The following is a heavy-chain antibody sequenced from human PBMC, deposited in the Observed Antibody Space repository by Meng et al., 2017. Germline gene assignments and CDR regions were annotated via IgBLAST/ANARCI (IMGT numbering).Heavy chain of an antibody. J-gene: IGHJ4*02. Sequence: GESLKISCAASGFTFSSYSMNWVRQAPGKGLEWVSSTSSSSSYIYYADSVKGRFTISRDNAKNSLYLQMNSLRAEDTAVYYCARELRRDGYRAKFDYWGQGTRVTGSS. D-gene: IGHD5-24*01. CDR1: GFTFSSYS. CDR3: ARELRRDGYRAKFDY. V-gene: IGHV3-21*01. CDR2: TSSSSSYI.